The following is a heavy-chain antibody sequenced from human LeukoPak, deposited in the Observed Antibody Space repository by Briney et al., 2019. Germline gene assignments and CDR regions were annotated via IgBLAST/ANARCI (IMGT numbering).Heavy chain of an antibody. CDR1: GFTFSSYG. Sequence: PGRSLRLSCAASGFTFSSYGMHWVRQAPGKGLEWVAVISYDGSNRYYADSVKGRFTISRDNTNSTLYLQMNNLRAEDTAVYYCAKSGSGYYYGSGSYLVDFWGQGTLVTVSS. J-gene: IGHJ4*02. D-gene: IGHD3-10*01. CDR3: AKSGSGYYYGSGSYLVDF. V-gene: IGHV3-30*18. CDR2: ISYDGSNR.